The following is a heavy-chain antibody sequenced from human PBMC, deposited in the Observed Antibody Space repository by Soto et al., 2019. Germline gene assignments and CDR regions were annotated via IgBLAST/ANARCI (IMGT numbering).Heavy chain of an antibody. CDR3: ARGYYDFWSGYYPQKLGGTGGYYYYGMDV. Sequence: ASVKVSCKASGYTFTSYGISWVRQAPGQGLEWMGWIGAYNGNTNYAQKLQGRVTMTTDTSTSTAYMELSSLRSEDTAVYYCARGYYDFWSGYYPQKLGGTGGYYYYGMDVWGQGTTVTVSS. CDR2: IGAYNGNT. D-gene: IGHD3-3*01. J-gene: IGHJ6*02. V-gene: IGHV1-18*01. CDR1: GYTFTSYG.